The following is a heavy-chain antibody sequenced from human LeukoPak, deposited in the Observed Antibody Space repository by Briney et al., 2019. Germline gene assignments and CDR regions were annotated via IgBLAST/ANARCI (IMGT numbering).Heavy chain of an antibody. Sequence: ASVKVSCKASGGTFSSYAISWVRQAPGQGLEWMGWINPNSGGTNYAQKFQGRVTMTRDTSISTAYMELSRLRSDDTAVYYCARAPSGWRSSNFDYWGQGTLVTVSS. V-gene: IGHV1-2*02. CDR2: INPNSGGT. CDR1: GGTFSSYA. D-gene: IGHD6-19*01. J-gene: IGHJ4*02. CDR3: ARAPSGWRSSNFDY.